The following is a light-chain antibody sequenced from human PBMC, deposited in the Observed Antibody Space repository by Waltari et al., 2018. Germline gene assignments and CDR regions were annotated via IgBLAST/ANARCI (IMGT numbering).Light chain of an antibody. CDR1: QDISNQ. CDR2: DAS. Sequence: DIQMTQSQDSVSASVGDTVTITCRASQDISNQLTWYQQKPGKAPKFLIYDASTLESGVPSRFSGSGSGTDFTLTVRSLQPEDFATYYCQETNTFPITFGQGTRLEIK. J-gene: IGKJ5*01. V-gene: IGKV1D-12*01. CDR3: QETNTFPIT.